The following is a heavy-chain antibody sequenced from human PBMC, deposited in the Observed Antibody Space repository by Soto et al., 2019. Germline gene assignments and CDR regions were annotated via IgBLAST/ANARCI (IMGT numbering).Heavy chain of an antibody. CDR2: IHDSGNT. CDR1: GGSVSIGDYL. V-gene: IGHV4-30-4*01. J-gene: IGHJ5*02. Sequence: VQLQESGPGLVTPSQTLSLTCTVFGGSVSIGDYLWSWIRQRPGKGLEWIGYIHDSGNTYYNPSLKSRVTISLDTSKNQFSLKVTSMTAADTAVYFCARARGGDSGDYASLFDRWGHGHLVTVSS. CDR3: ARARGGDSGDYASLFDR. D-gene: IGHD4-17*01.